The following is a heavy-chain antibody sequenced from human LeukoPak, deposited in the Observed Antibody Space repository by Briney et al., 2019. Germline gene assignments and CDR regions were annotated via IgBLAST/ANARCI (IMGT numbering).Heavy chain of an antibody. J-gene: IGHJ4*02. CDR2: NYHSGST. V-gene: IGHV4-38-2*02. D-gene: IGHD4-23*01. CDR1: GFSVSSAYY. CDR3: ARHQTVAGPVV. Sequence: SETLSLTCSVSGFSVSSAYYWGWIRQPPGKGLEWIGSNYHSGSTYYNPSLKSRVTISVDTSKNQFSLKLSSVTAADTAVYYCARHQTVAGPVVWGQGTLVTVSS.